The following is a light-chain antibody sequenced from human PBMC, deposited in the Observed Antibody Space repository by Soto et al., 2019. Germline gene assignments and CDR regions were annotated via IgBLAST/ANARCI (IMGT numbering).Light chain of an antibody. CDR2: GAS. V-gene: IGKV3-15*01. CDR3: QQYNNWPIT. J-gene: IGKJ5*01. Sequence: EIVITQSPATLSVSPGERATLSCRASQSVSSTLAWYQQTPGQAPRVLIYGASTRATGIPARGGGRGAGTECSRTISSLQSEDVEVYSCQQYNNWPITFGQGTRLEIK. CDR1: QSVSST.